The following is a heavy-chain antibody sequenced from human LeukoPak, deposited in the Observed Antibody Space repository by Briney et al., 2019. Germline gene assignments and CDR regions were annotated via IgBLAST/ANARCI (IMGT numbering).Heavy chain of an antibody. D-gene: IGHD3-22*01. V-gene: IGHV4-38-2*01. J-gene: IGHJ4*02. Sequence: SETLSLTCAVSGYSISSGYHWGWIRQPPGKGLEWIGSVSYSGGTYYNPSLKSPVTLSVDTSKNQFSLKLSSVTAADTAVYYCARHSHYDSRGDGTYYFDYWGQGTLVTVSS. CDR2: VSYSGGT. CDR1: GYSISSGYH. CDR3: ARHSHYDSRGDGTYYFDY.